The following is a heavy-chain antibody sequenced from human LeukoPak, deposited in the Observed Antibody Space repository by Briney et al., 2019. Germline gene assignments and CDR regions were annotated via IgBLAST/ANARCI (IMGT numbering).Heavy chain of an antibody. CDR2: INPNSGGT. CDR1: GYTFIGYY. D-gene: IGHD6-13*01. Sequence: ASVKVSCKASGYTFIGYYVHWVRQAPGQGLKWVGWINPNSGGTNYAQKFQGRVTMTRDTSISTAYMELSRLRSDDTAVYYRARDPSDSSSWYFNWGQGTLVTVSS. J-gene: IGHJ4*02. V-gene: IGHV1-2*02. CDR3: ARDPSDSSSWYFN.